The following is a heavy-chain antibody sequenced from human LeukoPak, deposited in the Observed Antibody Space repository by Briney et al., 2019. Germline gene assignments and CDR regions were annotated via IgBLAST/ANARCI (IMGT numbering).Heavy chain of an antibody. D-gene: IGHD3-10*02. V-gene: IGHV4-59*12. Sequence: SETLSLTCSVSGASISSYYWSWIRQPPGKGLEWIGYIDYSGSTNYSPSLKSRVTISADTSKNQFSLKLSSVTAADTAVYYCARVADVDHYFDYWGQGTLVTVSS. J-gene: IGHJ4*02. CDR1: GASISSYY. CDR2: IDYSGST. CDR3: ARVADVDHYFDY.